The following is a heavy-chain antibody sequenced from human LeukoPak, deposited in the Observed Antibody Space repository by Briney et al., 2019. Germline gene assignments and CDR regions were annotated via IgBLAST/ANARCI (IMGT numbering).Heavy chain of an antibody. V-gene: IGHV4-39*01. CDR3: ARPLPNAFDI. Sequence: PSETLSLTCTVSGGSISSSSYSWGWIRQPPGKGLEWIGSIYYSGSTYYNPSLKSRVTISVDTSKNQFSLKLSSVTAADTAVYYCARPLPNAFDIWGQGTMVTVSS. J-gene: IGHJ3*02. CDR1: GGSISSSSYS. CDR2: IYYSGST.